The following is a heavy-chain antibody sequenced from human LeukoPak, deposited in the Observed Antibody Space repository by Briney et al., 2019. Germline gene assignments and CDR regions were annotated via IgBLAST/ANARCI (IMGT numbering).Heavy chain of an antibody. CDR3: ARVSYCSSTSCPYYFDY. V-gene: IGHV1-46*03. Sequence: ASVKVSCKASGYIFTSYYMHWVRQAPGQGLEWMGIINPSGGSTSYAQKFQGRVTMTRDTSTSTVYMELSSLRSEDTAVYYCARVSYCSSTSCPYYFDYWGQGTLVTVSS. D-gene: IGHD2-2*01. J-gene: IGHJ4*02. CDR1: GYIFTSYY. CDR2: INPSGGST.